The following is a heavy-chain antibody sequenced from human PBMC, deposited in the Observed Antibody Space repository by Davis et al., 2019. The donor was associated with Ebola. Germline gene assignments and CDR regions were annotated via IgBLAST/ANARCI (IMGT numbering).Heavy chain of an antibody. D-gene: IGHD7-27*01. CDR3: ARPGDNWYFDL. CDR2: IYYSGST. Sequence: MPSETLSLTCAVYGGSFSGYSWSWIRQPPGKGLEWIGYIYYSGSTNYNPSLKSRVTISVDTSKNQFSLKLSSVTAADTAVYYCARPGDNWYFDLWGRGTLVTVSS. J-gene: IGHJ2*01. V-gene: IGHV4-59*08. CDR1: GGSFSGYS.